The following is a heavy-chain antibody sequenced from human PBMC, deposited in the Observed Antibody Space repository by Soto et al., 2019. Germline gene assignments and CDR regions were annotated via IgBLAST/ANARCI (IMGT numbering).Heavy chain of an antibody. CDR2: KWFFASGGNE. CDR1: GFTFSNYG. Sequence: GGSLRLSCATSGFTFSNYGIHWVRQAPGKGLEWVAVKWFFASGGNEYYADSVKGRFTISRDNSKNTLYLQMNSLRAEDTAVYYCAGGDSGSFDSWGQGTLVTVSS. CDR3: AGGDSGSFDS. J-gene: IGHJ4*02. V-gene: IGHV3-30*02. D-gene: IGHD3-16*01.